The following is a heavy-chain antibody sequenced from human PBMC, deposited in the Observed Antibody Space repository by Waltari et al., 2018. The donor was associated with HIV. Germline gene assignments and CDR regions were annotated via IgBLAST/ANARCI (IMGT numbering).Heavy chain of an antibody. CDR3: ARGPQDYPKYYFDY. CDR2: MNPNSGNT. V-gene: IGHV1-8*01. Sequence: QVQLVQSGAEVKKPGASVKVSCKASGYTFPSYPHNLVRQPTGQGLEWLGWMNPNSGNTGYAQRFQGRVTMTRNTSISTAYMELSSLRSEDTAVYFCARGPQDYPKYYFDYWGQGTLVTVSS. CDR1: GYTFPSYP. J-gene: IGHJ4*02. D-gene: IGHD4-17*01.